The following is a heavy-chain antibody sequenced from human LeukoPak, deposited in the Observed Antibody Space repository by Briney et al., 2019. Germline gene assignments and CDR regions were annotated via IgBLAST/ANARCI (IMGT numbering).Heavy chain of an antibody. J-gene: IGHJ1*01. Sequence: GGSLRLSCAASGFTFRSHGMHWVRQAPGKGLEWVAFIWYDGSNKYYTDSVKGRFTISRDNSKNTLYLQMNSLRAEDTAVYYCARDLSTVTTPEYFQHWGQGTLVTVSS. CDR2: IWYDGSNK. V-gene: IGHV3-33*01. CDR3: ARDLSTVTTPEYFQH. CDR1: GFTFRSHG. D-gene: IGHD4-17*01.